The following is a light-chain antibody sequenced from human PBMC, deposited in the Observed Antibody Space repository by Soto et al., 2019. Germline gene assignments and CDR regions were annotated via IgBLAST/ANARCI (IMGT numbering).Light chain of an antibody. CDR1: SSDVGGYNY. CDR3: SSYTSSSTPYV. J-gene: IGLJ1*01. CDR2: DVT. V-gene: IGLV2-14*01. Sequence: QSALTQPASVSGSPGQSITLSFTGTSSDVGGYNYVSWYQQHPVKAPKLMIYDVTNRPSGVSDRFSGSKSGNTASLTISGLQAEDEADYYCSSYTSSSTPYVFGTGTKLTVL.